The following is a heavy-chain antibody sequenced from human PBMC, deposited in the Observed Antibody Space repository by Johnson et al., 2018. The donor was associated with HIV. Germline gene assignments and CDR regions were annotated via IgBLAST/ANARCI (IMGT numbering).Heavy chain of an antibody. J-gene: IGHJ3*01. Sequence: QVQLVESGGGVVQPGRSLRLSCAASGFTFSSYAMHWVRQAPAKGLEWVAVISYDGSDKYYADSVKGRFTISRDSSKNTLYLQMNSLSAEDTAVYYCAKPLVGATRDDAFDVWGQGTMVTVSS. V-gene: IGHV3-30*04. CDR3: AKPLVGATRDDAFDV. D-gene: IGHD1-26*01. CDR1: GFTFSSYA. CDR2: ISYDGSDK.